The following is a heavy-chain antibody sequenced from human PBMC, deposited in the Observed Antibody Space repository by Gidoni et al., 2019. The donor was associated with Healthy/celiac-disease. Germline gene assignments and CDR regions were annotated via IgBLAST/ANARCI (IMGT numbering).Heavy chain of an antibody. CDR3: ARAGDYYDSSGYPDYNAFDI. V-gene: IGHV3-33*01. CDR2: IWYDGSNK. Sequence: QVQLVESGGGVVQAGRYLRLSWAASGCTFSSYGMHWVRQAPGKGLGWLAVIWYDGSNKYYAYSVKGRFTISRDNSKNTLYLQMNSLRAEDTAVYYCARAGDYYDSSGYPDYNAFDIWGQGTMVTDSS. J-gene: IGHJ3*02. D-gene: IGHD3-22*01. CDR1: GCTFSSYG.